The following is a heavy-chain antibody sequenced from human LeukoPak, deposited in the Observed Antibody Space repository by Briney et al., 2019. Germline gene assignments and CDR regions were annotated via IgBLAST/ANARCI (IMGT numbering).Heavy chain of an antibody. CDR3: ARAGGLQLFDY. J-gene: IGHJ4*02. CDR1: GFTVSSNC. V-gene: IGHV3-53*01. CDR2: IYSGGST. Sequence: GGSLRLSCAASGFTVSSNCMSWVRQAPGKGLEWVSVIYSGGSTYYADSVKGRFTISRDNSKNTLYLQMNSLRAEDTAVYYCARAGGLQLFDYWGQGTLVTVSS. D-gene: IGHD3-16*01.